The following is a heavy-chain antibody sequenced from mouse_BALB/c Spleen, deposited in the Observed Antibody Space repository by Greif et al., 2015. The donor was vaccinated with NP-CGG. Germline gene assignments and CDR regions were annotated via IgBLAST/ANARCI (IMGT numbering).Heavy chain of an antibody. J-gene: IGHJ3*01. CDR1: GYTFTDYA. Sequence: QVQLQQSGAELVRPGVSVKISCKGSGYTFTDYAMHWVKQSHAKSLEWIGVISTYYGDASYNQKFKGKATMTVDKSSSTAYMELARLTSEDSAIYYCARPGGNYEGSFAYWGQGTLVTVSA. CDR2: ISTYYGDA. D-gene: IGHD2-1*01. CDR3: ARPGGNYEGSFAY. V-gene: IGHV1S137*01.